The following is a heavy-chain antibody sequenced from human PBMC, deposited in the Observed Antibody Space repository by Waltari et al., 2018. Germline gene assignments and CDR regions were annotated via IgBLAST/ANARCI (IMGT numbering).Heavy chain of an antibody. CDR1: GFMVSSKY. CDR2: MYSSSTT. J-gene: IGHJ4*02. Sequence: EVQLVETGGTLIQPGGSLRLSCAASGFMVSSKYMSWVRQAPGKGLGWVSVMYSSSTTYYTDSVKGRFTISRDNSKNTLYLERNSLRAEDTAVYYCARGSSFSGYFDLWGQGTPVTVSS. CDR3: ARGSSFSGYFDL. D-gene: IGHD6-19*01. V-gene: IGHV3-53*02.